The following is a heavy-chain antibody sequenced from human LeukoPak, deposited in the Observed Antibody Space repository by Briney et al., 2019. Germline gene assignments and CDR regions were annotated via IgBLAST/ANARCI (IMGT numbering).Heavy chain of an antibody. CDR2: ISGSGGST. D-gene: IGHD6-13*01. Sequence: GGSLRLSCAASGFTFSSYAMSWVRQAPGKGLEWVSAISGSGGSTYYADSVKGRFTISRDNSKNTLYLQMNSLRAEDTAVYYCAKGLKGGYSSSWYVPFFDYWGQGTLVTVSS. V-gene: IGHV3-23*01. CDR3: AKGLKGGYSSSWYVPFFDY. CDR1: GFTFSSYA. J-gene: IGHJ4*02.